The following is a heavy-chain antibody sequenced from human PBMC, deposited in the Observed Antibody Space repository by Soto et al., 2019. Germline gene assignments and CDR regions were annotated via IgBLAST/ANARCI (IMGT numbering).Heavy chain of an antibody. J-gene: IGHJ4*02. CDR1: GFTFSSYG. CDR3: ARDCAGYSSGWYQRGGFDY. D-gene: IGHD6-19*01. V-gene: IGHV3-33*01. Sequence: QVQLVESGGGVVQPGRSLRLSCAASGFTFSSYGMHWVRQAPGKGLEWVAVIWYDASNKYYADSVKGRFTISRDNSKNXLNXQMNSLRAEDTAVYYCARDCAGYSSGWYQRGGFDYWGQGTLVTVSS. CDR2: IWYDASNK.